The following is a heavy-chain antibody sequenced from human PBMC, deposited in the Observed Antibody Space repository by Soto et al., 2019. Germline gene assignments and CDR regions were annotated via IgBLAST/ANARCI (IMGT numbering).Heavy chain of an antibody. J-gene: IGHJ4*02. CDR2: IYPGDSDT. CDR1: GYSFTSYL. V-gene: IGHV5-51*01. Sequence: GESLKISGNGSGYSFTSYLSGWVRQMPGKGLEWMGIIYPGDSDTRYSPSFQGQVTISADKSISTAYLQWSSLKASDTAMYYCARGFSSSEPQSDYWGQGTLVTV. CDR3: ARGFSSSEPQSDY. D-gene: IGHD6-13*01.